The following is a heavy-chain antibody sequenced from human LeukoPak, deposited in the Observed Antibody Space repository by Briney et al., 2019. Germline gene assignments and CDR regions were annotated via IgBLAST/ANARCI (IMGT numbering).Heavy chain of an antibody. CDR1: GYTFTSYY. CDR3: AKGAPPSTTAMVRGYYFDY. J-gene: IGHJ4*02. D-gene: IGHD5-18*01. CDR2: INPSGGST. V-gene: IGHV1-46*01. Sequence: GASVKVSCKASGYTFTSYYMHWVRQAPGQGLEWMGIINPSGGSTSYAQKFQGRVTMTRDTSTSTVYMELSSLRAEDTAVYYCAKGAPPSTTAMVRGYYFDYWGQGTLVTVSS.